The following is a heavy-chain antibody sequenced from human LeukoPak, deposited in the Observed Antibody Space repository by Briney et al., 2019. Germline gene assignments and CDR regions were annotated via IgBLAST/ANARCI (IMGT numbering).Heavy chain of an antibody. Sequence: SETLSLTCTVSGGSISSSSYYWAWIRQPPGKGLEWIGSIYYSGTTYYNPSLKSRVTISVDTSKNQFSLKLNSVTAADTAVYYCARTYYYDTDYWGQGTLVTVSS. D-gene: IGHD3-22*01. CDR3: ARTYYYDTDY. CDR1: GGSISSSSYY. J-gene: IGHJ4*02. V-gene: IGHV4-39*07. CDR2: IYYSGTT.